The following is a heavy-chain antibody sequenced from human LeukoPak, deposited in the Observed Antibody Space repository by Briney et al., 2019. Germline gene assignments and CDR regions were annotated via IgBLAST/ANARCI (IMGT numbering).Heavy chain of an antibody. V-gene: IGHV3-33*01. CDR3: ARDAQRGFDYSNSLEY. J-gene: IGHJ4*02. D-gene: IGHD4-11*01. CDR2: IWSDGTNQ. Sequence: GGSLRLSCAAAGFTFSHYGMHWVRQAPGKGLEWVAVIWSDGTNQYYGDSVKGRFTISGDDSGNTVYLQMNSLRPEDTGVYYCARDAQRGFDYSNSLEYWGQGTPVTVST. CDR1: GFTFSHYG.